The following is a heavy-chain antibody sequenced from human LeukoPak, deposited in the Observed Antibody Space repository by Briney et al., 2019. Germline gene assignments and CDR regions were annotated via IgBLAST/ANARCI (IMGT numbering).Heavy chain of an antibody. CDR1: GYTLTELS. Sequence: ASVKVSCKVSGYTLTELSMHWVRQAPGKGLEWMGGFDPEDGETIYAQKFQGRVTMTEDTSTDTAYMELSSLRSEDTAVYYCATEILERRSDAFDIWGQGTMVTVSS. D-gene: IGHD1-1*01. J-gene: IGHJ3*02. CDR3: ATEILERRSDAFDI. CDR2: FDPEDGET. V-gene: IGHV1-24*01.